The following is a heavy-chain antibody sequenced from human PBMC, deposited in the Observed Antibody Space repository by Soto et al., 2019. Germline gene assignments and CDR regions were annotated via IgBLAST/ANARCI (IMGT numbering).Heavy chain of an antibody. V-gene: IGHV1-3*01. CDR1: GYTFTSYA. D-gene: IGHD1-1*01. CDR2: INAGNGNT. Sequence: GASVKVSCKASGYTFTSYAMHWVRQAPGQRLEWMGWINAGNGNTKYSQKFQGRVTITRDTSASTAYMELSSLRSEDTAVYYCARDPLDPYHDHFFDYWGQGTLVTVSS. CDR3: ARDPLDPYHDHFFDY. J-gene: IGHJ4*02.